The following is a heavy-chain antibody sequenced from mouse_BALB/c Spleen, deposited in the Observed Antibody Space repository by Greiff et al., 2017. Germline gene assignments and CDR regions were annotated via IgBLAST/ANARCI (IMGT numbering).Heavy chain of an antibody. Sequence: QVHVKQPGAELVKPGTSVKLSCKASGYNFTSYWINWVKLRPGQGLEWIGDIYPGSGSTNYNEKFKSKATLTVDTSSSTAYMQLSSLASEDSALYYCARWNYGSSYVDYWGQGTTLTVSS. V-gene: IGHV1-55*01. D-gene: IGHD1-1*01. CDR1: GYNFTSYW. CDR3: ARWNYGSSYVDY. CDR2: IYPGSGST. J-gene: IGHJ2*01.